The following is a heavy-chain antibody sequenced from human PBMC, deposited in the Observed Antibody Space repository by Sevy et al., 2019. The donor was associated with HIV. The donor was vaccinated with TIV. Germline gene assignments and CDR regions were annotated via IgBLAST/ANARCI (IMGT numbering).Heavy chain of an antibody. V-gene: IGHV3-11*01. CDR3: ARDRTSSGYDWFDP. Sequence: GGSLRLSCAASGFTFRDYYMRWIRQAPGKGLEWISSISSSGNTIYYADSVKGRFTISRDNVQRSMYLQMNSLRVEDTAVYYCARDRTSSGYDWFDPWGQGTLVTVSS. CDR2: ISSSGNTI. J-gene: IGHJ5*02. CDR1: GFTFRDYY. D-gene: IGHD3-22*01.